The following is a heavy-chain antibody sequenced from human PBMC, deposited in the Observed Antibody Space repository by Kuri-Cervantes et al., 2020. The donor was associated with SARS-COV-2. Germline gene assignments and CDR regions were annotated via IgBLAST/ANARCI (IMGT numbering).Heavy chain of an antibody. V-gene: IGHV4-59*01. Sequence: SETLSLTCTVSGGSISSYYWSWIRQPPGKGLEWIGYIYYSGGTNYNPSLKSRVTISVDTSKNQFSLKLSSVTAADTAVYYCARDPAYYDSSGYYYGAFDIWGQGTMVTVSS. CDR3: ARDPAYYDSSGYYYGAFDI. CDR2: IYYSGGT. D-gene: IGHD3-22*01. CDR1: GGSISSYY. J-gene: IGHJ3*02.